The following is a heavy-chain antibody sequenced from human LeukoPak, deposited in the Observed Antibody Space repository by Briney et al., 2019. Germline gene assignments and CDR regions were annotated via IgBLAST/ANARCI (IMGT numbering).Heavy chain of an antibody. D-gene: IGHD2-15*01. CDR1: GYTFTSYY. CDR3: ARDPPRIVVVVAATNYYGMDV. Sequence: ASVKVSCKASGYTFTSYYMHWVRQAPGRGLEWMGWISAYNGNTNYAQKLQGRVTMTTDTSTSTAYMELRSLRSDDTAVYYCARDPPRIVVVVAATNYYGMDVWGQGTTVTVSS. J-gene: IGHJ6*02. CDR2: ISAYNGNT. V-gene: IGHV1-18*04.